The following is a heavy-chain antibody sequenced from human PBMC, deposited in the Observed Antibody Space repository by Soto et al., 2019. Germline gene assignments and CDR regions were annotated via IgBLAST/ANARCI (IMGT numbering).Heavy chain of an antibody. CDR3: ARYGATLTTRYYYGMDV. J-gene: IGHJ6*04. D-gene: IGHD4-4*01. Sequence: SQTLSLTCAISGDSVSSNSAAWNWIRQSPSRGLEWLGRTYYRSKWYNDYAVSVKSRITINPDTSKNQFSLQLNSVTPEDTAVYFCARYGATLTTRYYYGMDVWGKAPTVTVSS. CDR2: TYYRSKWYN. V-gene: IGHV6-1*01. CDR1: GDSVSSNSAA.